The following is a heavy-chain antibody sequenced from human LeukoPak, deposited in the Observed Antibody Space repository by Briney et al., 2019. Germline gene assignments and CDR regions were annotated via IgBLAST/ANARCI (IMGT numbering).Heavy chain of an antibody. V-gene: IGHV3-74*01. D-gene: IGHD3-10*01. CDR3: AGVLGVRDLAYFDY. J-gene: IGHJ4*01. Sequence: GGSLRLSCAASGFTFNTYWMHWVRQAPGKGLVWVSRIRSDVSSTSYADSVRGRFTISRDNAKNTQYLQMNSLRAEDTAVYYCAGVLGVRDLAYFDYWGHGTLVTVSS. CDR1: GFTFNTYW. CDR2: IRSDVSST.